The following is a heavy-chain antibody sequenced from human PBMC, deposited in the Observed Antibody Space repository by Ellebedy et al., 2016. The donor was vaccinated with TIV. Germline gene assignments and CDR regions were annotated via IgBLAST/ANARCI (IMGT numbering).Heavy chain of an antibody. V-gene: IGHV3-21*01. Sequence: GGSLRLSCAASGFTFSSYSMNWVRQAPGKGLEWVSSISSSSSYIYYADSVKGRFTISRDNAKNSLYLQMNSLRAEDTAVYYCARDIVAAADPPDYWGQGTLVTVSS. CDR1: GFTFSSYS. J-gene: IGHJ4*02. CDR2: ISSSSSYI. CDR3: ARDIVAAADPPDY. D-gene: IGHD6-13*01.